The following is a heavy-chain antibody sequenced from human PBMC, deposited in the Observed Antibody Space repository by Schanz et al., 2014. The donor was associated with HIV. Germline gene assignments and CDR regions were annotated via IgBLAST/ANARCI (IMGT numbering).Heavy chain of an antibody. J-gene: IGHJ6*02. Sequence: EVQLLESGGGLVQPGGSLTLSCATSGFDFKTYAMNWVRQAPGKGLEWVSHISTSGGSTYYADSVKGRFTISRDNSKNTLFLQMNSMRAEDAAVYYCANSGYCISGICYTRGDGMDVWGLGTLVIVSS. V-gene: IGHV3-23*01. CDR1: GFDFKTYA. D-gene: IGHD2-8*01. CDR3: ANSGYCISGICYTRGDGMDV. CDR2: ISTSGGST.